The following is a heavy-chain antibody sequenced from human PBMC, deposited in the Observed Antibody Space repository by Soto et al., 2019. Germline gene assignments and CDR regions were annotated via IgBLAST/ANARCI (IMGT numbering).Heavy chain of an antibody. CDR3: ARGITGSHSFDY. Sequence: SVKVSCKASGGTFSSYAISWVRQAPGQGIEWMGGIIPIFGTANYAQKFQGRVTITADESTSTAYMELSSLRSEDTAVYYCARGITGSHSFDYWGQGTLVTVSS. D-gene: IGHD1-20*01. V-gene: IGHV1-69*13. J-gene: IGHJ4*02. CDR1: GGTFSSYA. CDR2: IIPIFGTA.